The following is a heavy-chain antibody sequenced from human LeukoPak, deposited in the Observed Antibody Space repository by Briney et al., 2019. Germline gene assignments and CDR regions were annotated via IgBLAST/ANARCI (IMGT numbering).Heavy chain of an antibody. Sequence: SQTLSLTCTVYGGSISSGFYYWSWIRQPAGKGLEWIGRIYTSGSTNYNPSLNSRVTISVDTSKNQFSLKLSSVTAADTAVYYCARATYSGYGRWSYYYYYMDVWGKGTTVTISS. J-gene: IGHJ6*03. CDR2: IYTSGST. D-gene: IGHD5-12*01. CDR3: ARATYSGYGRWSYYYYYMDV. V-gene: IGHV4-61*02. CDR1: GGSISSGFYY.